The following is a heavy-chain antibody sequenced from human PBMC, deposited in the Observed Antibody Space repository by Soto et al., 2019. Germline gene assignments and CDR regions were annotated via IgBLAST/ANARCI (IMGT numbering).Heavy chain of an antibody. J-gene: IGHJ4*02. D-gene: IGHD4-17*01. Sequence: EVQLVESGGGLVQPGGSLSLSCAASGFTFSSHSMNWVRQAPGKGLEWVSYISSSGSTIFYADSVKGRFTISRDSGKNSLFLQMNNLRAEDTAVYYCARDRYGDYVVNDWGQGTLVTVSS. V-gene: IGHV3-48*01. CDR3: ARDRYGDYVVND. CDR1: GFTFSSHS. CDR2: ISSSGSTI.